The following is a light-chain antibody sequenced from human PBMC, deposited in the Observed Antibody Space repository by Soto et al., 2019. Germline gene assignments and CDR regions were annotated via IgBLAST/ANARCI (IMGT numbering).Light chain of an antibody. Sequence: PSSFSSSTGDRVTITCRASQGISSYLAWYQQKPGKAPKLLIYDASSLESGVPSRFSGSGSGTEFTLTINSLQPDDFATYYCQQYNSYSPTTFGQGTKVDIK. CDR3: QQYNSYSPTT. CDR1: QGISSY. J-gene: IGKJ1*01. CDR2: DAS. V-gene: IGKV1-8*01.